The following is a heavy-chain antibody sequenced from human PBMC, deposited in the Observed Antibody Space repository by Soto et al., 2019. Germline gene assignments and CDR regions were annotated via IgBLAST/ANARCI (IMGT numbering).Heavy chain of an antibody. J-gene: IGHJ4*02. V-gene: IGHV3-23*01. CDR3: AKDGYCGGDCYSEDY. CDR1: GFTFSSYA. Sequence: EVQLLGSGGGLVQPGGSLTLSCAASGFTFSSYAMSWVRQAPGTGLEWVSTITGSGGSAFYADSVKGPFTISRDNSKNTVYIQINSLRAEDTAIYYCAKDGYCGGDCYSEDYWGQGTLVTVSS. D-gene: IGHD2-21*01. CDR2: ITGSGGSA.